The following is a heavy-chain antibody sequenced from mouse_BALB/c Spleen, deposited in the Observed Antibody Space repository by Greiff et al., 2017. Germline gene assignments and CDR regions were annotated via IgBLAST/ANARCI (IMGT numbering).Heavy chain of an antibody. D-gene: IGHD1-1*01. CDR3: GRGGYYGSSYEAY. V-gene: IGHV3-6*02. J-gene: IGHJ3*01. CDR2: ISYDGSN. Sequence: EVQLQQSGPGLVKPSQSLSLTCSVTGYSITSGYYWNWIRQFPGNKLEWMGYISYDGSNNYNPSLKNRISITRDTSKNQFFLKLNSVTTEDTATYYCGRGGYYGSSYEAYWGQGTLVTVSA. CDR1: GYSITSGYY.